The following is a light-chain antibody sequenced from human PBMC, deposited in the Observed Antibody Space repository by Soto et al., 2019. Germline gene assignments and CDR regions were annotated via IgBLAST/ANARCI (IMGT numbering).Light chain of an antibody. V-gene: IGKV4-1*01. J-gene: IGKJ2*01. CDR3: QQSYSAPYT. CDR1: QSVLYGRNNKSY. CDR2: SAS. Sequence: DIVMTQSPDSLAVSLGERATINCKSSQSVLYGRNNKSYLVWYQQKPGHPPKLLIYSASTRESGVPDRFSGSGSGTDFTLTSSSLQAEAVAVYYCQQSYSAPYTFGQGTKLEIK.